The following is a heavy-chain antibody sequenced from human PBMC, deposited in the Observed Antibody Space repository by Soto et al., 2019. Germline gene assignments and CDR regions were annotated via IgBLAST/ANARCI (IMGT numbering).Heavy chain of an antibody. J-gene: IGHJ6*02. D-gene: IGHD3-10*01. Sequence: GVSLTLSWGASGFTFSSYGMHWVRQAPGKGLEWVAVISYDGSNKYYIDSVKGRFTISRDNSKNTLYLQMNSLRIEDTAVYYCARDFYGSGASSGHYYDMDVWGPGTTVTVSS. CDR2: ISYDGSNK. CDR1: GFTFSSYG. V-gene: IGHV3-30*19. CDR3: ARDFYGSGASSGHYYDMDV.